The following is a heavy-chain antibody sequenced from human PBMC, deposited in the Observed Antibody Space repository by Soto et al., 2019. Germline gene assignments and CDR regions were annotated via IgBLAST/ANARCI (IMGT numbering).Heavy chain of an antibody. CDR1: GFTFSNYV. V-gene: IGHV3-23*01. CDR2: ISGSGGST. D-gene: IGHD2-2*02. J-gene: IGHJ4*02. CDR3: AKRPASINPFDY. Sequence: EVQPLDSGGDLVQPGGSLRLSCAASGFTFSNYVMSWVRQAPGTGLEWVSAISGSGGSTYYADSVKGRFTISRDNSKNTLYLQMHSLRAEDTAVYYCAKRPASINPFDYWGQGTLVTVSS.